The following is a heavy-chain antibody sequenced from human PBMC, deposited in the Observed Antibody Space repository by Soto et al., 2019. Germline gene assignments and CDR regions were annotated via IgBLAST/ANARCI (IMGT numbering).Heavy chain of an antibody. D-gene: IGHD4-17*01. V-gene: IGHV3-15*01. CDR1: GFTFSNAW. Sequence: GGSLRLSCAASGFTFSNAWMSWVRQAPGKGLEWVGRIKSKTDGGKTDYAAPVKGRFTISRDDSKNTLYLQMNSLKTEDTAVYYCTTDEWSTVTTSVGWSTVQLDYWGQGTLVTVSS. CDR2: IKSKTDGGKT. J-gene: IGHJ4*02. CDR3: TTDEWSTVTTSVGWSTVQLDY.